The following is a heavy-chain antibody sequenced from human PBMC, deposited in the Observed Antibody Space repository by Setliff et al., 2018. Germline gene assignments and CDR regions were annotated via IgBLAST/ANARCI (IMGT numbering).Heavy chain of an antibody. Sequence: PSETLSLTCAVYGGSFSGYYWSWIRQPPGKGLEWIGEIYHSGSTNYNPSLKSRVTISVDTSKNQFSLKLSSVTAADTAVYYCARHVNGSGKYYNWFDPWGQGTLVTVS. J-gene: IGHJ5*02. D-gene: IGHD3-10*01. V-gene: IGHV4-34*01. CDR1: GGSFSGYY. CDR2: IYHSGST. CDR3: ARHVNGSGKYYNWFDP.